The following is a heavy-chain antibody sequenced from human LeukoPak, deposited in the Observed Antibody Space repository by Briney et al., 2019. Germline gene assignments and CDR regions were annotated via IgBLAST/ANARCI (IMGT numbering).Heavy chain of an antibody. D-gene: IGHD2-21*02. CDR3: ARVRGDLSIDF. CDR2: INHSGST. V-gene: IGHV4-34*01. J-gene: IGHJ4*02. Sequence: PSETLSLTCAVYIESFSGYYLTWIRQPPGKGLEWIGEINHSGSTNYNPSLKRRVTISADTPKNQFSLTLSSVTAADTAMYYCARVRGDLSIDFWGQGNLVTVSS. CDR1: IESFSGYY.